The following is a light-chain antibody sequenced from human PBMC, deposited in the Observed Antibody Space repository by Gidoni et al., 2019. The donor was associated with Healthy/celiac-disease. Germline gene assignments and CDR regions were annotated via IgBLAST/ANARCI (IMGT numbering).Light chain of an antibody. Sequence: IVMTQPPYSLAVSLGERATINCKSSQSVLYSSNNKNYLAWYQQKPGQPPKLLIYWASTRESGVPDRFSGSGSGTDFTLTISSLQAEDVAVYYCQQYYSTPYTFGQGTKLEIK. CDR2: WAS. CDR1: QSVLYSSNNKNY. V-gene: IGKV4-1*01. CDR3: QQYYSTPYT. J-gene: IGKJ2*01.